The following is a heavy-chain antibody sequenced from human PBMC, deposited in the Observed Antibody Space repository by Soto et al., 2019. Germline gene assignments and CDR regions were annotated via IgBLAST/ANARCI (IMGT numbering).Heavy chain of an antibody. CDR2: IWYDGSNK. Sequence: GGSLRLSCAASGFTFSSYGMHWVRQAPGKGLEWVAVIWYDGSNKYYADSVKGRFTISRDNSKNTLYLQMNSLRAEDTAVYYCARDFGIAAAGTLRYYYYYYYGMDVWGQGTTVTVSS. D-gene: IGHD6-13*01. CDR1: GFTFSSYG. CDR3: ARDFGIAAAGTLRYYYYYYYGMDV. V-gene: IGHV3-33*01. J-gene: IGHJ6*02.